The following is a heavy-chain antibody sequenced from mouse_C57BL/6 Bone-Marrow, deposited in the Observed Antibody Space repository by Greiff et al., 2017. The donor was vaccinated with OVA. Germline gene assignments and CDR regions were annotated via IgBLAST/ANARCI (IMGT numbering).Heavy chain of an antibody. J-gene: IGHJ2*01. CDR2: IDPSDSYT. D-gene: IGHD1-3*01. CDR1: GYTFTSYW. V-gene: IGHV1-59*01. Sequence: QVQLQQPGAELVRPGTSVKLSCKASGYTFTSYWMHWVKQRPGQGLEWIGVIDPSDSYTNYNQKFKGKATLTVDTSSSTAYMQLSSLTSEDSAVYYCARRSGYFGCWGQGTTLTVSS. CDR3: ARRSGYFGC.